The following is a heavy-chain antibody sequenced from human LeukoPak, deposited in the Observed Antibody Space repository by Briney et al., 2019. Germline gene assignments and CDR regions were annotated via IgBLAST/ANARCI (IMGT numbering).Heavy chain of an antibody. V-gene: IGHV4-31*02. Sequence: GTTSSTKSTYYNPSLKSRVTTSVDTSKNQFSLKLSSVTAADTAVYYCARSSTTTHSSSWYFGFDYWGPGTLVTVSS. CDR2: TSSTKST. J-gene: IGHJ4*02. D-gene: IGHD6-13*01. CDR3: ARSSTTTHSSSWYFGFDY.